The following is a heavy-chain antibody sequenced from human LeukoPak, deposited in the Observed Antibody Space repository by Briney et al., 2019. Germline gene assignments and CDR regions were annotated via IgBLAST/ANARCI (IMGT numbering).Heavy chain of an antibody. CDR3: ASGYYYDSSGYYYTDAFDI. CDR1: GGSISSGGYS. D-gene: IGHD3-22*01. V-gene: IGHV4-30-2*01. CDR2: IYHSGST. J-gene: IGHJ3*02. Sequence: SQTLSLTCAVSGGSISSGGYSWSWIRQPPGKGLEWIGYIYHSGSTYYNPSLKSRVTISVDTSKNQFSLKLSSVTAADTAVYYCASGYYYDSSGYYYTDAFDIWGQGTMVTVSS.